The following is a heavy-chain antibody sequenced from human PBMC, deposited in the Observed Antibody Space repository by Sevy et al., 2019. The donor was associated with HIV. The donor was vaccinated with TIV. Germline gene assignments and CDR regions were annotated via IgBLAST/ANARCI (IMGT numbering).Heavy chain of an antibody. J-gene: IGHJ4*01. D-gene: IGHD5-18*01. V-gene: IGHV3-11*01. CDR3: ARVRYNYGSYYFDY. CDR1: IFTFSDYY. CDR2: ISSGGSHI. Sequence: GGCLRLSCAASIFTFSDYYMTWIRQAPGKGLECVSHISSGGSHIHYADSVKGRFTISRDNAKKSLYLQMNSLTAEDTAVYYCARVRYNYGSYYFDYWGRNPGHRLL.